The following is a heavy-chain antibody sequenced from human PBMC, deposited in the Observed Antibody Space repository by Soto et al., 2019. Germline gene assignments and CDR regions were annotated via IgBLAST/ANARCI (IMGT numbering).Heavy chain of an antibody. V-gene: IGHV1-58*01. J-gene: IGHJ4*02. CDR2: IVVGSGNT. CDR3: AADPGIAVAYD. Sequence: SVKVCWTSSGFTFTSSAGQLVRQARGQRLEWIGWIVVGSGNTNYAQKFQERVTITRDMSTSTAYMELSSLRSEDTAVYYCAADPGIAVAYDWGQGTLVTVSS. CDR1: GFTFTSSA. D-gene: IGHD6-19*01.